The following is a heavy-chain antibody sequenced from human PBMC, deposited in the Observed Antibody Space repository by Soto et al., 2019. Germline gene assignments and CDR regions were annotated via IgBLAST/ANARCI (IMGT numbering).Heavy chain of an antibody. CDR3: ARGSRMRIPAASGRASYYHGLDV. CDR1: GGSFSGYY. V-gene: IGHV4-34*01. CDR2: INHRGSI. D-gene: IGHD2-15*01. Sequence: QVQLQQWGAGLLKPSETLSLNCADYGGSFSGYYWSWIRQPPGKGLEWIGEINHRGSINYNPSLKSRVTMSVDTSKNQFSLKLNSVTAADTAVFYCARGSRMRIPAASGRASYYHGLDVWRQGTAVTVSS. J-gene: IGHJ6*02.